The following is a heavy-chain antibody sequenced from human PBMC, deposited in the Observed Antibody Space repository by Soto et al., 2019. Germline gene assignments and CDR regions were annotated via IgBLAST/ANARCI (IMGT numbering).Heavy chain of an antibody. Sequence: EMQLVESGGDLVQPGGSLRLSCVASGFTFSTYWMHWVRQAPGKGLVWVSRVDSGGSSTNYADSVKGRFTISRDNAKNTLYLQMSSLRAEDTGVYSCARDNWNSYWGQGTRVTVSS. D-gene: IGHD1-1*01. CDR2: VDSGGSST. V-gene: IGHV3-74*01. CDR1: GFTFSTYW. J-gene: IGHJ4*02. CDR3: ARDNWNSY.